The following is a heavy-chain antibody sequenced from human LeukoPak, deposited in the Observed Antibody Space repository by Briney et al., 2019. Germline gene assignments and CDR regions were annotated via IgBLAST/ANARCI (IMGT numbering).Heavy chain of an antibody. Sequence: SETLSLTCTVSGGSISRSGHYWGWIRQPPGKGLEWIASIYYSGSAYYNPSLKSRVTISVDTSKNQFSLKLSSVTAADTAVYYCARGPPAVGPRRSGYKRNYYGMDVWGQGTTVTVSS. V-gene: IGHV4-39*07. D-gene: IGHD3-22*01. CDR3: ARGPPAVGPRRSGYKRNYYGMDV. CDR1: GGSISRSGHY. CDR2: IYYSGSA. J-gene: IGHJ6*02.